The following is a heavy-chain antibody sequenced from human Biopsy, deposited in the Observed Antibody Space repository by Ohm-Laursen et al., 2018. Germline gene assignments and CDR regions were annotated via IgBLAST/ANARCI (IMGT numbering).Heavy chain of an antibody. CDR3: AGDGEAKYCKHGVCPSDF. D-gene: IGHD2-8*01. Sequence: GSLRLSCTASGFTFSGFSMNWVRQAPGKGLEWVSSISASGNHIYYTDSVKGRFTVSRDNGKNSVYLQMNSLRVEDTAVYYCAGDGEAKYCKHGVCPSDFWGQGTLVTVSS. J-gene: IGHJ4*02. V-gene: IGHV3-21*01. CDR2: ISASGNHI. CDR1: GFTFSGFS.